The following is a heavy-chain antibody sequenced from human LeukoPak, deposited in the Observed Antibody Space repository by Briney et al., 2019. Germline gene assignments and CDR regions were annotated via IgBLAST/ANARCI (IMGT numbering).Heavy chain of an antibody. CDR3: ASTCSSTSCSSYHYYYGMDV. D-gene: IGHD2-2*01. Sequence: SQTLSLTCTVSGGSISSGSYYWSWIRQPAGKGLEWIGRTYTSGSTNYNPSLKSRVTISVDTSKNQFSLKLSSVTAADTAVYYCASTCSSTSCSSYHYYYGMDVWGQGTTVTVSS. J-gene: IGHJ6*02. V-gene: IGHV4-61*02. CDR1: GGSISSGSYY. CDR2: TYTSGST.